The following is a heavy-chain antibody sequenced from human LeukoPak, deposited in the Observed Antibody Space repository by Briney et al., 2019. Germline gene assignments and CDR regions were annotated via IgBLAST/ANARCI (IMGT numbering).Heavy chain of an antibody. V-gene: IGHV4-61*02. Sequence: SEILSLTCTVSGGSISSSSYYWGWIRQPAGKGLEWIGRIYTSGSTNYNPSLKSRVTISVDTSKNQFSLKLSSVTAADTAVYYCARDILGGQWLAPYYWGQGTLVTVSS. J-gene: IGHJ4*02. D-gene: IGHD6-19*01. CDR3: ARDILGGQWLAPYY. CDR2: IYTSGST. CDR1: GGSISSSSYY.